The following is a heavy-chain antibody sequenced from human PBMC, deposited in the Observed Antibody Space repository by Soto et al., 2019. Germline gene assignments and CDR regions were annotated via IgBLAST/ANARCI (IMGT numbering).Heavy chain of an antibody. CDR3: ATGGGWLHNSYIRGLYFDY. V-gene: IGHV4-59*01. CDR2: ISYTGST. D-gene: IGHD3-3*02. CDR1: GGSLSGSY. Sequence: SEILSLTCTVSGGSLSGSYCSWIRKSPGKSLEWIASISYTGSTTHNPSLKSRVTLSVDTSKNQFSLSLTSVTPADTAAYYCATGGGWLHNSYIRGLYFDYWGQGVLVTVSS. J-gene: IGHJ4*02.